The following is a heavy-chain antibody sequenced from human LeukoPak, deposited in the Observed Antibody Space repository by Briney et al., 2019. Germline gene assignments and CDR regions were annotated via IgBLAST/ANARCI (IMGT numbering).Heavy chain of an antibody. D-gene: IGHD4-17*01. Sequence: GGSLRLSCAASRFTFSSYGMHWVRQAPGKGLEWVTVIWYDGSNKYYADSVKGRFTISRDNSKNTLYLQMNSLRAEDTAVYYCAKANDYGDYWDRYGMDVWGQGTTVTVSS. CDR3: AKANDYGDYWDRYGMDV. CDR2: IWYDGSNK. CDR1: RFTFSSYG. V-gene: IGHV3-30*02. J-gene: IGHJ6*02.